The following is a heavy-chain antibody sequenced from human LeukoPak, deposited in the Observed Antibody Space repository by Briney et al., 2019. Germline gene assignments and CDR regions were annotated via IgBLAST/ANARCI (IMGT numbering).Heavy chain of an antibody. Sequence: SETLSLTCAVYGGSFSGYYWSWIRQPPGKGLEWIGEINHSGSTNYNPSLKSRATISVATTKNKFSQKLSSVTTADTAVYYCARLVVCSCGSCYSYYYYYGMDVWGQGTTVTVSS. CDR1: GGSFSGYY. CDR2: INHSGST. J-gene: IGHJ6*02. V-gene: IGHV4-34*01. D-gene: IGHD2-15*01. CDR3: ARLVVCSCGSCYSYYYYYGMDV.